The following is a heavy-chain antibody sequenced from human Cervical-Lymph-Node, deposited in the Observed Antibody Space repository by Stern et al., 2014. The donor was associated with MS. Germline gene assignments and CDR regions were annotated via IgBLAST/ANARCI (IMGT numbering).Heavy chain of an antibody. V-gene: IGHV3-9*01. D-gene: IGHD2-2*03. J-gene: IGHJ4*02. CDR3: AKETWMYYFDY. CDR1: GFTFDDYA. CDR2: ISWNSGRI. Sequence: EVQLVESGGGLVQPGRSLRISCAASGFTFDDYAMHWVRQAPGKGLEWVSGISWNSGRIGYEDSVTGRFTISRDNAQNSLYLQLDSLRAEDTALYYCAKETWMYYFDYWGQGTLVTVSS.